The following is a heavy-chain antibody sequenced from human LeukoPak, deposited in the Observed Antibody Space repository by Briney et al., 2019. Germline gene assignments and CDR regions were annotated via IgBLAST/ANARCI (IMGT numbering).Heavy chain of an antibody. Sequence: GGSLRLSCAASGFTFDDYWMSWVRQAPGKGLEWVANINQNGSEKYYLDSVKGRFTISRDNAKNSLYLQMNSLRVEDTAVYFCASGMAEFDYWGQGTLLTVSS. CDR1: GFTFDDYW. D-gene: IGHD5-24*01. CDR2: INQNGSEK. V-gene: IGHV3-7*01. CDR3: ASGMAEFDY. J-gene: IGHJ4*02.